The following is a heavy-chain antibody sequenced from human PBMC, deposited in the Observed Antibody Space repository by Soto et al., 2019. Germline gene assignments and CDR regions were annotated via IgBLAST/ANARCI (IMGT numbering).Heavy chain of an antibody. J-gene: IGHJ4*02. CDR1: GGSISSGGYY. V-gene: IGHV4-31*03. D-gene: IGHD3-10*01. CDR3: ARGVTLVRGVIHTPYFDY. Sequence: QVQLQESGPGLVKPSQTLSLTCTVSGGSISSGGYYWSWIRQHPGKGLEWIGYIYYSGSTFYNPSLKSRVNISVDTSKNQISLKLSSVTAADTAVYYCARGVTLVRGVIHTPYFDYWGQGALVTVSS. CDR2: IYYSGST.